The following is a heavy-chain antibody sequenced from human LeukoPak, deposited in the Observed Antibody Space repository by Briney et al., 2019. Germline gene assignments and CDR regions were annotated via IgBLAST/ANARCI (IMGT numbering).Heavy chain of an antibody. V-gene: IGHV3-30-3*01. J-gene: IGHJ3*02. D-gene: IGHD2-21*01. CDR3: ARERQDTILHSGAFDI. Sequence: PGGSLRLSGAASGFTFSTYFMHWVRQAPGKGLEWVADIASDGNHTFYVESVKGRFTISRDNSKNTLYLQMKSLRAEDTAVYFCARERQDTILHSGAFDIWGQGTMVTVSS. CDR2: IASDGNHT. CDR1: GFTFSTYF.